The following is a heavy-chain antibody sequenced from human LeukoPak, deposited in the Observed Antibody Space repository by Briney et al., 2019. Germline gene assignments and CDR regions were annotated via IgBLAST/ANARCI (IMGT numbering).Heavy chain of an antibody. J-gene: IGHJ5*02. CDR2: IYTSGST. D-gene: IGHD2-15*01. Sequence: SETLSLTCTVSGGSISSYYWSWIRQPPGKGLEWIGYIYTSGSTNYNPSLKSRVTISVDTSKNQFSLKLSSVTAADTAVYYCARGPGYCSGGSCYFNWFDPWGQGTLVTVSS. CDR3: ARGPGYCSGGSCYFNWFDP. CDR1: GGSISSYY. V-gene: IGHV4-59*01.